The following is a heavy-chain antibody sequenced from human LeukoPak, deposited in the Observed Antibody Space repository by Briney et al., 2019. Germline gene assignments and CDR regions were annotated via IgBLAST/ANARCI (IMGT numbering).Heavy chain of an antibody. D-gene: IGHD3-22*01. V-gene: IGHV3-7*02. CDR3: ARGARAYYYDSSGYLSFDY. Sequence: PGGSLRLSCAASGFTFSTSWMSWVRQAPGKVLEWVAIIKQDGSKKYYVDSVKGRFTISRDNAKNSLYLQMNSLRAEDTAVYYCARGARAYYYDSSGYLSFDYWGQGTLVTVSS. J-gene: IGHJ4*02. CDR2: IKQDGSKK. CDR1: GFTFSTSW.